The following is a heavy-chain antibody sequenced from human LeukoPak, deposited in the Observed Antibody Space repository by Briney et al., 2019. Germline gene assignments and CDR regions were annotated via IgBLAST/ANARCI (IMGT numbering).Heavy chain of an antibody. V-gene: IGHV4-39*01. D-gene: IGHD2-2*01. CDR2: IYYSGRT. J-gene: IGHJ4*02. CDR1: GGSISSSSYY. CDR3: ARTDCSSTSCQTAD. Sequence: PSETLSLTCTVSGGSISSSSYYWGWIRQPPGKGLEWIGNIYYSGRTYYNPPLKSRVTISVDTSKNRFSLNLSSVTAADTAVYYCARTDCSSTSCQTADWGQGTLVTVSS.